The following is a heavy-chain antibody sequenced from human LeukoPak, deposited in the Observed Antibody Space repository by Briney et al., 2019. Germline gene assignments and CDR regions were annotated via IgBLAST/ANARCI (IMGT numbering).Heavy chain of an antibody. V-gene: IGHV4-39*07. CDR1: GGSISSGGYY. CDR3: ATGVPAAHFLDY. J-gene: IGHJ4*02. CDR2: INHSGST. Sequence: SETLSLTCTVSGGSISSGGYYWSWIRQPPGKGLEWIGEINHSGSTNYNPSLKSRVTISVDTSKNQFSLKPSSVTAADTAVYYCATGVPAAHFLDYWGQGTLVTVSS. D-gene: IGHD2-2*01.